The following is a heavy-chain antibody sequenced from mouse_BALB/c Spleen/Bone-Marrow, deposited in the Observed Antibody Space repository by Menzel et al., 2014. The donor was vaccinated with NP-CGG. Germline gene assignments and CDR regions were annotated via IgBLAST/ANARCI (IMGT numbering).Heavy chain of an antibody. CDR3: ARSTGTAPYFYAMDY. Sequence: QVQLQQSGAELVKPGASVKLSCKAAGYTFTSNWVHWVKQRPGQGLEWIGETNPSNGRSNYNEKFKSKATLTVDKSSSTAYMQLSSLTSEDSAVYYCARSTGTAPYFYAMDYWGQGTSVTVSS. J-gene: IGHJ4*01. D-gene: IGHD4-1*02. V-gene: IGHV1S81*02. CDR2: TNPSNGRS. CDR1: GYTFTSNW.